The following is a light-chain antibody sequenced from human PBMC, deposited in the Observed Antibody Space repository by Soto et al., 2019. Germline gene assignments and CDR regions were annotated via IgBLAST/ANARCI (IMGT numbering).Light chain of an antibody. J-gene: IGLJ1*01. CDR2: EVS. V-gene: IGLV2-8*01. CDR1: SSDVGGYKY. CDR3: SLYVGTNSYV. Sequence: QSVLTQPPSASGAPGQSVTISCTGTSSDVGGYKYVSWYQHHPGKAPKLIIYEVSKRPSGVPDRFSGSKSGNTAALTVSGLQAEDEADYYCSLYVGTNSYVFGTGTKLTVL.